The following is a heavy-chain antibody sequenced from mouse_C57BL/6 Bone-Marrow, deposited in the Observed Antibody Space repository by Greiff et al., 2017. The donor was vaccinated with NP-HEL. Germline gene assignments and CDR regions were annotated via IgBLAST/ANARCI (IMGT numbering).Heavy chain of an antibody. CDR2: INPNNGGT. V-gene: IGHV1-22*01. J-gene: IGHJ1*03. CDR3: ASDGQLGRGWYFDV. D-gene: IGHD4-1*02. Sequence: EVQLQQPGPELVKPGASVKLSCKASGYTFTGYNMHWVKQSHGQSLEWIGFINPNNGGTSYNQKFKGKATLTVNKSSSTAYMELRSLTSEESAVYYCASDGQLGRGWYFDVWGTGTTVTVSS. CDR1: GYTFTGYN.